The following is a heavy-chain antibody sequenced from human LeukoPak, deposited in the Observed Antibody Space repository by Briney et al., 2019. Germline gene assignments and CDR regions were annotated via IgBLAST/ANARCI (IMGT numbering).Heavy chain of an antibody. D-gene: IGHD3-10*01. CDR1: GYTFTSYG. CDR2: INTNTGNP. Sequence: ASVKVSCKASGYTFTSYGISWVRQAPGQGLEWMGWINTNTGNPTYAQGFTGQYVFSLDTSVSTAYLQISSLKAEDTAVYYCARRKGAREFYYFDFWGQGTLDTVSS. V-gene: IGHV7-4-1*02. CDR3: ARRKGAREFYYFDF. J-gene: IGHJ4*02.